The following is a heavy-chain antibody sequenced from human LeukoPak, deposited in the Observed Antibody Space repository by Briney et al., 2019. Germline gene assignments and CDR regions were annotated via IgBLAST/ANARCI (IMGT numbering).Heavy chain of an antibody. J-gene: IGHJ5*02. D-gene: IGHD6-19*01. V-gene: IGHV3-23*01. CDR1: GFAFSFSA. Sequence: GRSLRLSCEASGFAFSFSAMTWVRQAPRTGLEWVSTINANAINTYYADSVKGRFTISRDNSKSTLYLQLNSLRAEDTAVYYCAKPISGGLAVTADWFDPWGQGTLVTVSS. CDR3: AKPISGGLAVTADWFDP. CDR2: INANAINT.